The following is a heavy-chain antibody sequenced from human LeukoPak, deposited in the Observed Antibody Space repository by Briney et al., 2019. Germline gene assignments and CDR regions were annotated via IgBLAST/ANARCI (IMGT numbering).Heavy chain of an antibody. Sequence: SQTLSLTCTVSGGSISSGYHYWSWIRQPAGKGLEWIGRINASGSTNYSPSLKSRLTISRDTSKNQFSLRLSSVTAADTAVYYCARDWESLSGSYYVFDIWGQGTMVTASS. V-gene: IGHV4-61*02. CDR1: GGSISSGYHY. CDR3: ARDWESLSGSYYVFDI. D-gene: IGHD1-26*01. CDR2: INASGST. J-gene: IGHJ3*02.